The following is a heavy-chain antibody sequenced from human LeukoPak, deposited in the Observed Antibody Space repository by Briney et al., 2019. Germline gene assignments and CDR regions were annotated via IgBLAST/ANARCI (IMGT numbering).Heavy chain of an antibody. CDR1: RFTFDDYA. J-gene: IGHJ4*02. CDR3: AKDGAHDYYDSSGSRPFDY. CDR2: ISWNSGSI. V-gene: IGHV3-9*01. Sequence: GGSLRLSCAASRFTFDDYAMHWVRQAPGKGLEWVSGISWNSGSIGYADSVKGRFTISRDNAKNSLYLQMNSLRAEDTALYYCAKDGAHDYYDSSGSRPFDYWGQGTLVTVSS. D-gene: IGHD3-22*01.